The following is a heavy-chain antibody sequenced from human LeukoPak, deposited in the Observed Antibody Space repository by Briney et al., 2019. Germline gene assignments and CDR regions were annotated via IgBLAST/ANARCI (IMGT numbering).Heavy chain of an antibody. V-gene: IGHV3-53*01. J-gene: IGHJ4*02. D-gene: IGHD6-19*01. CDR1: GFTVSSNY. Sequence: GGSLRLSCAASGFTVSSNYMSWVRQAPGKGLEWVSVIYSGGSTYYADSVKGRFTISRDNSKNTLYLQMNSLRAEDTAVYYCAKDYSSGWYRLFDYWGQGTLVTVSS. CDR2: IYSGGST. CDR3: AKDYSSGWYRLFDY.